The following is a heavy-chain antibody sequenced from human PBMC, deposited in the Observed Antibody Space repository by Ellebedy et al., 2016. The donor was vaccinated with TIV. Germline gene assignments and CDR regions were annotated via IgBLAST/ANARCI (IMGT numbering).Heavy chain of an antibody. J-gene: IGHJ4*02. Sequence: SETLSLTXTVSGGSISSGGYYWSWIRQHPGKGLEWIGYIYYSGSTYYNPSLKSRVTISVDTSKNQFSLKLSSVTAADTAVYYCARLCTQQLVSYFDYWGQGTLVTVSS. CDR3: ARLCTQQLVSYFDY. D-gene: IGHD6-6*01. V-gene: IGHV4-31*03. CDR2: IYYSGST. CDR1: GGSISSGGYY.